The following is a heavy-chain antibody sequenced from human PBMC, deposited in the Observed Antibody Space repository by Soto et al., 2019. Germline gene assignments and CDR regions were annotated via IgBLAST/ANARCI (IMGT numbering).Heavy chain of an antibody. CDR2: VNQDGSEK. Sequence: EVQLVESGGGLVQPGGSLRLSCAASGFTFSSFWMSWVRQAPGKGLEWVANVNQDGSEKNYVDSVKGRFTISRDNAKNLVHLHMNSLSVEDTAVYFCARVASGTFNYYYYKDVWGKGTTVTVS. D-gene: IGHD3-10*01. CDR1: GFTFSSFW. V-gene: IGHV3-7*01. CDR3: ARVASGTFNYYYYKDV. J-gene: IGHJ6*03.